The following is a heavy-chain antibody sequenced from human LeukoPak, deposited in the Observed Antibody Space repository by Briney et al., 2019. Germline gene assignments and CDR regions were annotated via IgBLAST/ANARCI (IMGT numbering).Heavy chain of an antibody. D-gene: IGHD3-16*01. CDR2: ISSSSSYI. CDR3: ARDPIGDRDTYYFDY. V-gene: IGHV3-21*01. CDR1: GFTFSSYS. J-gene: IGHJ4*02. Sequence: GGSLRLSCAASGFTFSSYSMNWVRQAPGKGLEWVSSISSSSSYIYYADSVKGRFTISRDNAKNSLYLQMNSLRAEDTAVYYCARDPIGDRDTYYFDYWGQGTLVTVSS.